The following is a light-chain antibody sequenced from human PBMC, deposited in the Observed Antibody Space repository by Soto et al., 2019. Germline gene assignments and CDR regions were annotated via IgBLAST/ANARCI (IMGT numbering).Light chain of an antibody. CDR2: DAS. V-gene: IGKV1-5*01. Sequence: DIQMTQSPSTLSASVGDRVTITCRASQSISNWLAWYQRKPGKAPKFLIYDASSLESGVPSRFSGSGSGTEFTLNISSLQPDDFATYYCQQYNTYPRTFGQGTKVDIK. CDR3: QQYNTYPRT. J-gene: IGKJ1*01. CDR1: QSISNW.